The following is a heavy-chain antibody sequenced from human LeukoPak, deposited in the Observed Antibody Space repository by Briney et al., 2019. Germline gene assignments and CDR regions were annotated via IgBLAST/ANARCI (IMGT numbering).Heavy chain of an antibody. V-gene: IGHV3-30*02. J-gene: IGHJ5*01. Sequence: GGSPRLSCAASGFSFSFYAMHWVRQAPGKGLEWLTFIWYDGSNSYYADSVKGRFTISRDNSRNTLYLQMNSLRPEDTAIYYCAKDGNGEGWLDSWGQGTLVTVSS. CDR1: GFSFSFYA. CDR3: AKDGNGEGWLDS. D-gene: IGHD7-27*01. CDR2: IWYDGSNS.